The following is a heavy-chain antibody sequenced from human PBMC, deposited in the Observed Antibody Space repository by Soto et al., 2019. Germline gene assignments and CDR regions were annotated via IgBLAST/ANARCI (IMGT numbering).Heavy chain of an antibody. V-gene: IGHV1-69*12. D-gene: IGHD5-12*01. CDR3: ARDGVEMATINYFDY. CDR2: IIPIFGTA. Sequence: QVQLVQSGAEVKKPGSSVKVSCKASGGTFSSYAVSWVRQAPGQGLEWMGGIIPIFGTANYAQKFQGRVTITADESTSTAYMELSSLRSEDTAVYYCARDGVEMATINYFDYWGQGTLVTVSS. CDR1: GGTFSSYA. J-gene: IGHJ4*02.